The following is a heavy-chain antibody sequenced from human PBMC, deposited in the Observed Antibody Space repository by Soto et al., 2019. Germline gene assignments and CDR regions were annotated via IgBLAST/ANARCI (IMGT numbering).Heavy chain of an antibody. V-gene: IGHV4-30-4*01. CDR1: GASVTSDDYY. J-gene: IGHJ4*02. Sequence: PSETLSLTCAVSGASVTSDDYYWSWIRQPPGKGLEWIGYIYHSGSTYYNPSLKSRVSISIDTSQNHFSLKLTSLTAADTAVYYCARDPIFYYASSGYGGSYFDYWGQGSRVTVSS. CDR2: IYHSGST. CDR3: ARDPIFYYASSGYGGSYFDY. D-gene: IGHD3-22*01.